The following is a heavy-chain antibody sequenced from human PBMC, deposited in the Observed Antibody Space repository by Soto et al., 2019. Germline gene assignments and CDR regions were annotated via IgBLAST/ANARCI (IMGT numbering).Heavy chain of an antibody. D-gene: IGHD3-10*01. CDR3: ARLDKNMVNTFDY. J-gene: IGHJ4*02. CDR2: ISYGGTT. CDR1: GGSISNDNSY. Sequence: QLQLQESGPGLVKPSETLSLTCAVSGGSISNDNSYWAWIRQPPGMGLEWIGSISYGGTTYYNPSLKSRITISVDTPTKQFSLRLSSVTAADTAVYYCARLDKNMVNTFDYWGQGTLVTVSS. V-gene: IGHV4-39*01.